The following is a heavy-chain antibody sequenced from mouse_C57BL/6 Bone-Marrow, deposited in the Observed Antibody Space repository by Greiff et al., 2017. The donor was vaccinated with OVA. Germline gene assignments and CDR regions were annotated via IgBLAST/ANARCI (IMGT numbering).Heavy chain of an antibody. V-gene: IGHV1-82*01. J-gene: IGHJ2*01. D-gene: IGHD1-1*01. CDR3: ARSLTRDGYYFDY. CDR1: GYAFSSSW. CDR2: IYPGDGDT. Sequence: VKLMESGPELVKPGASVKISCKASGYAFSSSWMNWVKQRPGKGLEWIGRIYPGDGDTNYNGKFKGKATLTADKPSSTAYMQLSSLTSDVSAIYFCARSLTRDGYYFDYWGQGTTLTVSS.